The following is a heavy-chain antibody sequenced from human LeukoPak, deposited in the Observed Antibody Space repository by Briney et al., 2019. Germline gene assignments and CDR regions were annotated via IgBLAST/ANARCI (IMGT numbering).Heavy chain of an antibody. CDR3: ARGYSKSGIAAAGIDY. J-gene: IGHJ4*02. V-gene: IGHV1-69*06. D-gene: IGHD6-13*01. Sequence: SVKVSCKASGYTFTSYYMHWVRQAPGQGLEWMGGIIPIFGTANYAQKFQGRVTITADKSTSTAYMELSSLRSEDTAVYYCARGYSKSGIAAAGIDYWGQGTLVTVSS. CDR1: GYTFTSYY. CDR2: IIPIFGTA.